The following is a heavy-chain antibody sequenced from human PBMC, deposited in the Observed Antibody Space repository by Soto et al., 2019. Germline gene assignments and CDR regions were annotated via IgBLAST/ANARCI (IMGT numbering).Heavy chain of an antibody. J-gene: IGHJ4*02. Sequence: GGSLRLSCAASGFTFSSYSMNWVRQAPGKGLEWVSSISSSSSYIYYADSVKGRFTISRDNAKNSLYLQMNSLRAEDTAVYYCARDDSDFKTLDYWGQGTLVTVSS. D-gene: IGHD2-15*01. CDR2: ISSSSSYI. CDR1: GFTFSSYS. V-gene: IGHV3-21*01. CDR3: ARDDSDFKTLDY.